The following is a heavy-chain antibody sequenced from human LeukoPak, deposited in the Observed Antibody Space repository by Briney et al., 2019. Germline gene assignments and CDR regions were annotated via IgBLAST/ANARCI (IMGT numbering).Heavy chain of an antibody. D-gene: IGHD6-13*01. J-gene: IGHJ5*02. Sequence: GASVKVSCKASGYTFTGYYMHWVRQAPGQGREWMGRINPNSGGRNYAQKFQGRVTMTRDMSTSTVYMELSSLRSEDTAVYYCARGDGEAASLWENWFDPWGQGTLVTVSS. V-gene: IGHV1-2*02. CDR3: ARGDGEAASLWENWFDP. CDR2: INPNSGGR. CDR1: GYTFTGYY.